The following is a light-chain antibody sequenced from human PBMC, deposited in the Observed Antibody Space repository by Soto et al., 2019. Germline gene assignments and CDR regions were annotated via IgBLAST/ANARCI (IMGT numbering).Light chain of an antibody. CDR3: QQSYSTSPST. J-gene: IGKJ3*01. V-gene: IGKV1-39*01. Sequence: DIQMTQSPSSLSASVGDRVTITCRASQSISSYLNWYQQKPGKAPKLLIYAASSLQSGVPSRFSGSGSGTDFTLTISRLQPEDFATYYCQQSYSTSPSTFGPGTKVDIK. CDR2: AAS. CDR1: QSISSY.